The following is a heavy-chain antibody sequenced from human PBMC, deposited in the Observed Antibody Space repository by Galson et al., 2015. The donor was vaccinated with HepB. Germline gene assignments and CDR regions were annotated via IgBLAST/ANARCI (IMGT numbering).Heavy chain of an antibody. J-gene: IGHJ4*02. V-gene: IGHV1-2*06. D-gene: IGHD5-12*01. CDR2: INPNSGGT. Sequence: SVKVSCKASGYTFTGYYMHWVRQAPGQGLEWMGRINPNSGGTNYAQKFQGRVTMTRDTSISTAYMELSRLRSDNTAVYYCARDYRRYSGYDFGTHIDYWGQGTLVTVSS. CDR3: ARDYRRYSGYDFGTHIDY. CDR1: GYTFTGYY.